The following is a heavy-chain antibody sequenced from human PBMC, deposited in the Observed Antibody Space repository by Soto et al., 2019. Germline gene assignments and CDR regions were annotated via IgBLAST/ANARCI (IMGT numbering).Heavy chain of an antibody. V-gene: IGHV3-7*04. CDR1: GFILSDHW. Sequence: EVYLVESGGDLVQPGGSLRLSCAASGFILSDHWMNWVHQAPGKGLEWVANIKQDGSETKYVESVRGRFTISRDNAKNSLYLQMNTLRAEDTAVYYCAGGTGWLTDKWGQGTLVAVSS. CDR3: AGGTGWLTDK. J-gene: IGHJ4*02. D-gene: IGHD5-18*01. CDR2: IKQDGSET.